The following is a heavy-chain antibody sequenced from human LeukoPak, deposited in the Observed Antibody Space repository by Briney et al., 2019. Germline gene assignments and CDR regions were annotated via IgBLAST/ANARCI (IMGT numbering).Heavy chain of an antibody. Sequence: GASVKVSCKASGYTFTSYDINWVRQATGQGLEWMGWMNPNGGNTGYAQKFQGRVTMTRNTSISTAYMELSSLRSEDTAVYYCARLADRVEMATKLYYYYMDVWGKGTTVTVSS. CDR1: GYTFTSYD. CDR2: MNPNGGNT. V-gene: IGHV1-8*01. J-gene: IGHJ6*03. D-gene: IGHD5-24*01. CDR3: ARLADRVEMATKLYYYYMDV.